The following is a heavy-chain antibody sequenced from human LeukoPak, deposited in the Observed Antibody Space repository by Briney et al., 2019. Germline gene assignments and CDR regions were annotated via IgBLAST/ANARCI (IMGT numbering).Heavy chain of an antibody. V-gene: IGHV4-31*03. CDR1: GGSISSGGYY. CDR2: IYYSGNT. D-gene: IGHD3-10*01. Sequence: KPSETLSLTCTVSGGSISSGGYYWSWIRQHPGKGLEWIGYIYYSGNTYYNASLKSRVTISIDTSKNQFSLKLSSVTAADTAVYYCARLGSLRNAFDIWGQGTMVAVSS. J-gene: IGHJ3*02. CDR3: ARLGSLRNAFDI.